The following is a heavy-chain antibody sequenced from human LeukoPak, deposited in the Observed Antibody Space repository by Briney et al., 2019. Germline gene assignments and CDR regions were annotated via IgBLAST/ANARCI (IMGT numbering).Heavy chain of an antibody. Sequence: PGGSLRLSCAASGFIPSSHAIHWVRQAPGKGLEWVAVISHDGNNKFYADSVRGRFTISRDNSKNTLFLQINSLRPEDTAVYFCARDPQRSYSGYEIDYWGQGTLVTVSS. CDR3: ARDPQRSYSGYEIDY. J-gene: IGHJ4*02. CDR2: ISHDGNNK. D-gene: IGHD5-12*01. V-gene: IGHV3-30*04. CDR1: GFIPSSHA.